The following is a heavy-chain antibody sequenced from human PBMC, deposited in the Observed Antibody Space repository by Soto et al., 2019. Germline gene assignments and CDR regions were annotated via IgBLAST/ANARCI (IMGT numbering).Heavy chain of an antibody. D-gene: IGHD5-18*01. CDR3: AIHQTVEDAAMGILYYYGMDV. J-gene: IGHJ6*01. Sequence: GESLKISCKGSGYSFTSYWIGWVRQMPGKGLEWIGIIYPGDSYTNYTPSFQGHVTISADKSISTSYLQWSSLKASDTAMYYCAIHQTVEDAAMGILYYYGMDVWGQGTTVTVAS. CDR2: IYPGDSYT. V-gene: IGHV5-51*01. CDR1: GYSFTSYW.